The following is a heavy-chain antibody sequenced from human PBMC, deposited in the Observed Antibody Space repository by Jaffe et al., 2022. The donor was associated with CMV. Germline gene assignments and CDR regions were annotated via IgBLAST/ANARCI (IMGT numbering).Heavy chain of an antibody. CDR3: ARDLDQVADLYYFDY. D-gene: IGHD6-19*01. J-gene: IGHJ4*02. CDR2: IWYDGSNK. Sequence: QVQLVESGGGVVQPGRSLRLSCAASGFTFSSYGMHWVRQAPGKGLEWVAVIWYDGSNKYYADSVKGRFTISRDNSKNTLYLQMNSLRAEDTAVYYCARDLDQVADLYYFDYWGQGTLVTVSS. V-gene: IGHV3-33*08. CDR1: GFTFSSYG.